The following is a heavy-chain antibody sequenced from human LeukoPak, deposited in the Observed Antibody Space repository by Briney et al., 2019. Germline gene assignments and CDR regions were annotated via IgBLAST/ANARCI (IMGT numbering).Heavy chain of an antibody. CDR1: DYSISSGYY. Sequence: SETLSLTCAVSDYSISSGYYWGWIRQPPAKGLEWIGSIYHSGSAYYGPSLKSRLTISVDTSKNQFSLKLSSVTAADTAMYYCARHMGPYYYDSSGVDYWGQGTLVTVSS. J-gene: IGHJ4*02. CDR3: ARHMGPYYYDSSGVDY. D-gene: IGHD3-22*01. V-gene: IGHV4-38-2*01. CDR2: IYHSGSA.